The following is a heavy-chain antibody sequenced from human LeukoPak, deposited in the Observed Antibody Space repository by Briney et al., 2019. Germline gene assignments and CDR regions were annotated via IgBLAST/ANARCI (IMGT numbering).Heavy chain of an antibody. CDR2: IYRGGST. J-gene: IGHJ6*02. D-gene: IGHD3-22*01. V-gene: IGHV3-53*01. CDR1: GFTVSSNY. CDR3: ARDAHYYDSSGYYYYYGMDV. Sequence: GGSLRLSCAASGFTVSSNYMSWVRQAPGKGLEWVSVIYRGGSTYYADSVEGRFTISRDNSKNTLYLQMNSLRAEDTAVYYCARDAHYYDSSGYYYYYGMDVWGQGTTVTVSS.